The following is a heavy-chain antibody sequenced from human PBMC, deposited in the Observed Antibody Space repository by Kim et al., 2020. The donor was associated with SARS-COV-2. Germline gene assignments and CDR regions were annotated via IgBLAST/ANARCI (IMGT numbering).Heavy chain of an antibody. D-gene: IGHD5-18*01. CDR1: GGSISSGGYY. V-gene: IGHV4-31*03. CDR3: ARFWAIQLWLDGMDV. CDR2: IYYSGST. Sequence: SETLSLTCTVSGGSISSGGYYWSWIRRHPGKGLEWIGYIYYSGSTYYNPSLKSRVTISVDTSKNQFSLKLSSVTAADTAVYYCARFWAIQLWLDGMDVWGQGTTVTVSS. J-gene: IGHJ6*02.